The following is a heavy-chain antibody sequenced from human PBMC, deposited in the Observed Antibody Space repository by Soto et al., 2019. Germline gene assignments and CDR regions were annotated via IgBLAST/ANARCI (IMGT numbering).Heavy chain of an antibody. D-gene: IGHD5-18*01. CDR2: ISGSGGST. V-gene: IGHV3-23*01. J-gene: IGHJ4*02. Sequence: GGSLRLSCAASGFTFSSYAMSWVRQAPGKGLEWVSAISGSGGSTYYADSVKGRFTISGDNSKNTLYLQMNSLRAEDTAVYYCAKEGYSYGYPLRGYWGQGTLVTVSS. CDR3: AKEGYSYGYPLRGY. CDR1: GFTFSSYA.